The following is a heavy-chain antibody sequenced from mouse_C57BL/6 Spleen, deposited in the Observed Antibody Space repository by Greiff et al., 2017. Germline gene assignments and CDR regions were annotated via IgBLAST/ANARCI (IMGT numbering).Heavy chain of an antibody. CDR1: GFTFSDYG. D-gene: IGHD3-3*01. CDR2: ISSGSSTI. V-gene: IGHV5-17*01. J-gene: IGHJ2*01. Sequence: EVKVEESGGGLVKPGGSLKLSCAASGFTFSDYGMHWVRQAPEKGLEWVAYISSGSSTIYYADTVKGRFTISRDNAKNTLFLQMTSLRSEDTAMYYCARGLTGDYWGQGTTLTVSS. CDR3: ARGLTGDY.